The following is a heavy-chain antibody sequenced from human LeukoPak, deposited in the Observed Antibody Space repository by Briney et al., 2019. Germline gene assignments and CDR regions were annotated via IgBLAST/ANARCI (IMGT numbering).Heavy chain of an antibody. CDR2: IYHSGST. V-gene: IGHV4-38-2*02. CDR1: GYSISSAYY. J-gene: IGHJ4*02. Sequence: PSETLSLTCTVSGYSISSAYYWGWIRQPPGKGLEWIGNIYHSGSTYYNAPLKRRVTILVDMSKNQFSLKLSSVTAADTAVYYCARVRYCSGGSCSSPTYFDYWGQGTLVTVSS. CDR3: ARVRYCSGGSCSSPTYFDY. D-gene: IGHD2-15*01.